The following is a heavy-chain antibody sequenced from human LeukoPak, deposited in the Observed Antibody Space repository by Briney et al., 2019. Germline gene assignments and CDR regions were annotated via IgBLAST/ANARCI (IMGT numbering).Heavy chain of an antibody. V-gene: IGHV1-69*13. CDR1: GGTFSSYA. CDR3: ARDRDGYNLKFDY. J-gene: IGHJ4*02. CDR2: IIPIFGTA. Sequence: SVKVSCKASGGTFSSYAISWVRQAPGQGLEWMGGIIPIFGTANYAQKFQGRVTITADESTSTAYMELSSLRSEDTAVYYCARDRDGYNLKFDYWGQGTLVTVSS. D-gene: IGHD5-24*01.